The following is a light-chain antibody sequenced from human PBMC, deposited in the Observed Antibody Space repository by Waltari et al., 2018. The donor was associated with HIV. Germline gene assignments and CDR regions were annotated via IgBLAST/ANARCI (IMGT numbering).Light chain of an antibody. V-gene: IGLV2-23*02. Sequence: QSALTQPASLSGSPGPSITISCTAPTTAVASYNLFSWYQQHPGKAPKVMIYAVTKRPSGVSNRFAGSKSDNTASLTISGLQAEDEADYYCCSYAGTGTYVFGTGTKVTVL. CDR3: CSYAGTGTYV. CDR1: TTAVASYNL. CDR2: AVT. J-gene: IGLJ1*01.